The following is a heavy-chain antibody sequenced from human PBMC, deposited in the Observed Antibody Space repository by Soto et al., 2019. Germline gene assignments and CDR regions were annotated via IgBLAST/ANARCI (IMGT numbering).Heavy chain of an antibody. CDR3: ARDLTTAYYYYGMDV. D-gene: IGHD1-1*01. Sequence: ASVKVSCKASGYTFTGYYMHWVRQAPGQGLEWMGWINPNSGGTNYAQKFQGWVTMTRDTSISTAYMELSRLRSDDTAVYYCARDLTTAYYYYGMDVQGQGPKFTV. CDR2: INPNSGGT. V-gene: IGHV1-2*04. J-gene: IGHJ6*02. CDR1: GYTFTGYY.